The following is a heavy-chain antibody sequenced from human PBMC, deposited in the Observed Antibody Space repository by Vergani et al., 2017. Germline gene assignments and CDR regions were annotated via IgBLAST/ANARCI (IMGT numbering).Heavy chain of an antibody. CDR1: GDSISSNNC. CDR3: ATIGYRRWGYCLDY. CDR2: ICHTEDT. D-gene: IGHD2-2*02. V-gene: IGHV4-4*01. J-gene: IGHJ4*02. Sequence: QVQLQESGPGLVKPPGTLSLTCAVSGDSISSNNCWTWFRQPPGKGLEWIGEICHTEDTKYSPSLKSRVTVSVDESRNLFFLRLNSVTAADTAVYCCATIGYRRWGYCLDYWGQGILVTVSS.